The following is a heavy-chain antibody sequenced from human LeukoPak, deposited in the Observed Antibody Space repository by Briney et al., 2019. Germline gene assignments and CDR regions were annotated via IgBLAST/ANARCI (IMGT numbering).Heavy chain of an antibody. CDR3: ARDREMATSDFDY. CDR2: ISSSSSYI. V-gene: IGHV3-21*01. J-gene: IGHJ4*02. Sequence: GGSLRLSCAASGFTFSSYSMNWVRQAPGKGLEWVSSISSSSSYIYYADSVKGRFTISRDNAKNSLYLQMNSLGAEDTAVYYCARDREMATSDFDYWGQGTLVTVSS. CDR1: GFTFSSYS. D-gene: IGHD5-24*01.